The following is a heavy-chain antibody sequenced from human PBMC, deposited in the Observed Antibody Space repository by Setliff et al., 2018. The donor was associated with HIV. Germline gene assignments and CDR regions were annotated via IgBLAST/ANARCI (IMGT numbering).Heavy chain of an antibody. CDR2: INPKSGAT. CDR3: ARIPKVVGRYQYFFDF. D-gene: IGHD1-26*01. CDR1: GYPFIDYY. Sequence: ASVKVSCKASGYPFIDYYVHWVRQAPGQEFEWMGWINPKSGATNYREKFQGRVSMTRDTSVRTVYMELNSLRSDDTAIYYCARIPKVVGRYQYFFDFWGQGTLVTVSS. J-gene: IGHJ4*02. V-gene: IGHV1-2*02.